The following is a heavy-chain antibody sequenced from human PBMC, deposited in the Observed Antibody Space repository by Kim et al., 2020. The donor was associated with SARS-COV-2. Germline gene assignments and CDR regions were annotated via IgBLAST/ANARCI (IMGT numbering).Heavy chain of an antibody. CDR3: ATGSGTYGLNYFDY. Sequence: GDSVKGRFTISRDNTRNTRYLQMNSLRADDTAVYYCATGSGTYGLNYFDYWGQGTLVTVSS. V-gene: IGHV3-23*01. J-gene: IGHJ4*02. D-gene: IGHD3-10*01.